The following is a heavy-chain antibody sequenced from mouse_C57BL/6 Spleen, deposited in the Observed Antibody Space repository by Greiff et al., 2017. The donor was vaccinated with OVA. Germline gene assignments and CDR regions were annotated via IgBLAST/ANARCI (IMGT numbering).Heavy chain of an antibody. V-gene: IGHV1-82*01. D-gene: IGHD1-1*01. J-gene: IGHJ4*01. CDR2: IYPGDGDT. CDR1: GYAFSSSW. Sequence: QVQLQQSGPELVKPGASVKISCKASGYAFSSSWMNWVKQRPGKGLEWIGRIYPGDGDTNYNGKFKGKATLTADKSSSTAYMQLSSLTSEDSAVYFGAGGRYYGSSYAMDYWGQGTSVTVSS. CDR3: AGGRYYGSSYAMDY.